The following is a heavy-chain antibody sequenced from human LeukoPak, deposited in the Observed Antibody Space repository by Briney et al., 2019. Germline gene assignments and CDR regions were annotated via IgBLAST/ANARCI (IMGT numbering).Heavy chain of an antibody. CDR1: GFTFSSYSM. Sequence: GSLRLSCAASGFTFSSYSMNWVRQPPGKGLEWIGEIYHSGSTNYNPSLKSRVTISVDKSKNQFSLKLSSVTAADTAVYYCARPGGIVGAPYFDYWGQGTLVTVSS. D-gene: IGHD1-26*01. V-gene: IGHV4-4*02. J-gene: IGHJ4*02. CDR3: ARPGGIVGAPYFDY. CDR2: IYHSGST.